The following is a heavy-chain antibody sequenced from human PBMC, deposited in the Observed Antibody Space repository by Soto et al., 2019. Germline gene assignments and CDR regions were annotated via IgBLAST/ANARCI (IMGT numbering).Heavy chain of an antibody. CDR2: VRGRDGST. Sequence: EVQLLESGGGLVQPGASQRLSCAASGFTFTTFDMSWARQAPGKGLEWVSVVRGRDGSTSYADSLKGRFTISKDSSKNTLYLQMNSLRAEDTALYYCAKGAWLDYWGQGPLGTVSS. D-gene: IGHD5-12*01. J-gene: IGHJ4*02. CDR1: GFTFTTFD. CDR3: AKGAWLDY. V-gene: IGHV3-23*01.